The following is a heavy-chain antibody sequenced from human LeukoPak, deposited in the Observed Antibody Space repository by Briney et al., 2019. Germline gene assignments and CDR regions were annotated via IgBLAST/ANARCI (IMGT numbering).Heavy chain of an antibody. CDR1: GFTFSSYA. J-gene: IGHJ5*02. D-gene: IGHD3-10*01. V-gene: IGHV3-23*01. CDR3: AKSMVRENWFDP. Sequence: GGSLRLSCAASGFTFSSYAMSWVRQAPGKGLEWVSAISGSGGSTYYADSVKGRFTISRDNSKNTLYLQMNSLTAEDTAVYYCAKSMVRENWFDPWGQGTLVTVSS. CDR2: ISGSGGST.